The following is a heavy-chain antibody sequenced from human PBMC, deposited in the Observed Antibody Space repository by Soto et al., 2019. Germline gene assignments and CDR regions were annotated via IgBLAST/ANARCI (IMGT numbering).Heavy chain of an antibody. D-gene: IGHD1-26*01. CDR2: VHHSGSI. J-gene: IGHJ4*02. V-gene: IGHV4-39*01. CDR3: AAPYSGSPYCSDS. CDR1: STTSQY. Sequence: SETLPLTCTVSSTTSQYLGWIRQPPGKGLEWIGSVHHSGSIYYNPSLKSRVTISVDRSKNQFPLKLSSVTAADTALYYCAAPYSGSPYCSDSWAQGTLVTVSS.